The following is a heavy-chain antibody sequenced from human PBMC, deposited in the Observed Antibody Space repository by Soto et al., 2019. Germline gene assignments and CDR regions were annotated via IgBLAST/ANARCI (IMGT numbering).Heavy chain of an antibody. J-gene: IGHJ6*02. CDR1: GFTFDDYG. Sequence: PVGSLRLSCAASGFTFDDYGMTWVRQAPGKGLEWVSGINWNGGSTGYADSVKGRFTISRDNAKNSLYLQMNSLSAEDTALYYCARNGKGGHSYGSHYSHMDVWGQATTVTVSS. V-gene: IGHV3-20*04. CDR2: INWNGGST. CDR3: ARNGKGGHSYGSHYSHMDV. D-gene: IGHD5-18*01.